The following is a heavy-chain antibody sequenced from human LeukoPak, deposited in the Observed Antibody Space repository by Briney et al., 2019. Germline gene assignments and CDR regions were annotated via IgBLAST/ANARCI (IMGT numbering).Heavy chain of an antibody. V-gene: IGHV1-69*01. D-gene: IGHD5-12*01. CDR2: IIPIFGTA. CDR1: GGTFSSYA. Sequence: ASVKVSCKASGGTFSSYAISWVRQAPGQGLEWMGGIIPIFGTANYAQKFQGRVTITADESTSTAYMELSSLRSEDTAVYYCARVPGLPAFYYYYGMDVWGQGTTVTVSS. CDR3: ARVPGLPAFYYYYGMDV. J-gene: IGHJ6*02.